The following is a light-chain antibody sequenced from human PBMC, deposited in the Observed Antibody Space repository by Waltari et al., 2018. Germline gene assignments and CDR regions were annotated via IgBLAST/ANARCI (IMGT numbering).Light chain of an antibody. CDR3: YSYAGGYTFV. CDR2: DVT. V-gene: IGLV2-11*01. Sequence: QSALTQPRSVSGSPGQSVTISCTGTSGNVGGYDYVSWYQQHPGKAPTLMVYDVTKRPPGVPDRFPGSKSGTTAFLTISGLQAEDEADYHCYSYAGGYTFVFGPGTKLAVL. CDR1: SGNVGGYDY. J-gene: IGLJ2*01.